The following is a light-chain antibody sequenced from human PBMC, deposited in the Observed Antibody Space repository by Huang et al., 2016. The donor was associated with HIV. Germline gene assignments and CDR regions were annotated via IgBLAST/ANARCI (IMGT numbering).Light chain of an antibody. CDR1: QSVSSN. CDR3: QQYNNWPLT. J-gene: IGKJ4*01. V-gene: IGKV3-15*01. CDR2: SAS. Sequence: EIVMTQSPATLSVSPGERATLSCRASQSVSSNLAWYQQKPGQAPRLLFYSASTRVTGIPARFSGSGSGTEFTLTISSLQSEDFAVYYCQQYNNWPLTFGGGTKVQIK.